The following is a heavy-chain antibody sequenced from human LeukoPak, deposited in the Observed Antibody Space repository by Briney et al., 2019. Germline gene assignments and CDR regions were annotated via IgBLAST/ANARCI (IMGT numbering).Heavy chain of an antibody. CDR2: IYSSGGT. V-gene: IGHV4-4*07. CDR3: ARDKSVYHGGYFDY. Sequence: SETLSLTCTVSGGSISDYYWSWIRQPAGRGLEWIGRIYSSGGTTYSPSLNSRVTMSVDRSKNQFSLKLDSVTAADTAVYYCARDKSVYHGGYFDYWGQGILITVSS. J-gene: IGHJ4*02. D-gene: IGHD3-3*01. CDR1: GGSISDYY.